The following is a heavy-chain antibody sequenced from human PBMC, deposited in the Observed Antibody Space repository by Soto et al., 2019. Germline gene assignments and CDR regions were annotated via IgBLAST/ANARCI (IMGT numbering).Heavy chain of an antibody. J-gene: IGHJ1*01. CDR2: IKSDGSDK. CDR1: GFSFSNYW. D-gene: IGHD2-21*02. V-gene: IGHV3-7*01. Sequence: GGSLRLSCAASGFSFSNYWMTWVRQAPGRGLEWVANIKSDGSDKYYGASVKGRFTISRDNAKNSLYLQMDSLRAEDTAVYYCARRELVSCGGDCYSKYFQYWGQGTLVTVSS. CDR3: ARRELVSCGGDCYSKYFQY.